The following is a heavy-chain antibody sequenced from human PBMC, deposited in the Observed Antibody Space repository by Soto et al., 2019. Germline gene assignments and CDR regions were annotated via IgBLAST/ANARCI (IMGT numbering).Heavy chain of an antibody. V-gene: IGHV3-7*01. CDR2: IRQDGSEK. J-gene: IGHJ5*02. D-gene: IGHD2-2*01. CDR3: ARQPGYCSSTSCHGWFDP. Sequence: PGGSLRLSCAASGFTFSSYWMSWVRQAPGKGLEWVANIRQDGSEKYYVDSVKGRFTISRDNAKNSLYLQMNNLRVEDTAVYNCARQPGYCSSTSCHGWFDPWGQGTMVTVSS. CDR1: GFTFSSYW.